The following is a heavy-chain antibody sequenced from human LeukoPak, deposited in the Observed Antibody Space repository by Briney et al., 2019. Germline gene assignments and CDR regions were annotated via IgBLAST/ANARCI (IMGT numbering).Heavy chain of an antibody. J-gene: IGHJ3*02. CDR3: AREQVVPAVITGDDAFDI. D-gene: IGHD2-2*02. CDR2: INHSGST. Sequence: SETLSLTCAVYGGSFSGYYWSWIRQPPGKGLEWIGEINHSGSTNYNPSLKSRVTISVDTSKNQFSLKLSSVTAADTAVYYCAREQVVPAVITGDDAFDIWGQGTMVTVSS. V-gene: IGHV4-34*01. CDR1: GGSFSGYY.